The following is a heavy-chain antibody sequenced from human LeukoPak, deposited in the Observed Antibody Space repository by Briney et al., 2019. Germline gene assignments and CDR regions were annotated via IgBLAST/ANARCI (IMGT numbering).Heavy chain of an antibody. J-gene: IGHJ4*02. Sequence: GGSLRLSCAASGFTFSDYYMTWIRQAPGKGLEWVSYISSSGSAVYYADSVKGRFTISRDNAKNTLYLQMNSLRAEDTAVYYCARVTYGSGTYGAFDYWGQGTLVTVSS. CDR1: GFTFSDYY. D-gene: IGHD3-10*01. CDR3: ARVTYGSGTYGAFDY. V-gene: IGHV3-11*01. CDR2: ISSSGSAV.